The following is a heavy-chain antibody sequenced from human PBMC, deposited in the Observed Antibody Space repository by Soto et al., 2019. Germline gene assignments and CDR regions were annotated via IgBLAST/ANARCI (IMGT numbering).Heavy chain of an antibody. V-gene: IGHV4-38-2*01. CDR1: GYSISSGYY. D-gene: IGHD3-3*01. Sequence: SETLSLTCAVSGYSISSGYYWGWIRQPPGKGLEWIGSIYHSGSTYYNPSLKSRVTISVDTSKNQFSLKLSSVTAADTAVYYCACAPPHRYEGPSHYGMDVWGPATTLTVSS. CDR2: IYHSGST. CDR3: ACAPPHRYEGPSHYGMDV. J-gene: IGHJ6*02.